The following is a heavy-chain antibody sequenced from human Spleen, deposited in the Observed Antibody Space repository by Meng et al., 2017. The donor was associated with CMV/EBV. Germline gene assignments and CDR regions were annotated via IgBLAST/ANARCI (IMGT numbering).Heavy chain of an antibody. Sequence: GESLKISCAASGFTFSSYSMNWVRQAPGKGLEWVSSISSSSYIYYADSVKGRFTISRDNAKNSLYLQMNSLRAEDTAVYYCASDMAADYYHYGMDVWGQGTTVTVSS. CDR2: ISSSSYI. V-gene: IGHV3-21*01. J-gene: IGHJ6*02. CDR3: ASDMAADYYHYGMDV. D-gene: IGHD6-25*01. CDR1: GFTFSSYS.